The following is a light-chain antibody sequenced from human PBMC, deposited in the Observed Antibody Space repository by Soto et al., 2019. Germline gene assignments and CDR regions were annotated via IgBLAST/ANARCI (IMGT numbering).Light chain of an antibody. V-gene: IGLV2-18*02. J-gene: IGLJ1*01. CDR1: GSDIGTYNR. CDR2: DVS. CDR3: SSYTSSSTYV. Sequence: QSALTQPPSVYGSPGESVAISCTGTGSDIGTYNRVSWYQQPPGTAIKLMIYDVSDRPSGVPDRFSGSKSGNTASLTISGLQAEDEADYYCSSYTSSSTYVFGTGTKVTVL.